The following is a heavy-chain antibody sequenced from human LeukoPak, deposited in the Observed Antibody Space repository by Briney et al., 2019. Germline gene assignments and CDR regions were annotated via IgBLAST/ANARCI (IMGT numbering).Heavy chain of an antibody. Sequence: PGESLKISCKGSGYSFTTYWISWVRQMPGKGLEWMGKFDPSDSYTNYSPSFQGHVTISADKSISTAYLQWSSLKASDTAIYYCARHGRDEGQNHLIITIWGQGTLVTVSS. CDR3: ARHGRDEGQNHLIITI. CDR2: FDPSDSYT. CDR1: GYSFTTYW. V-gene: IGHV5-10-1*01. J-gene: IGHJ4*02. D-gene: IGHD3-3*01.